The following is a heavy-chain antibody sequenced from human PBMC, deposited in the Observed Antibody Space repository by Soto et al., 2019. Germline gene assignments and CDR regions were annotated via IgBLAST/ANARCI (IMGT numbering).Heavy chain of an antibody. CDR3: VLWPPYYFDY. V-gene: IGHV3-23*01. Sequence: AGSLRLSCAAAGCTFSSYARSWVRQAPGKGLEWVSAISGSGGSTYYADSVKGRFTISRDNSKNTLYLQMNSLRAEDTDVYYCVLWPPYYFDYWGQGTLVTVSS. CDR2: ISGSGGST. CDR1: GCTFSSYA. D-gene: IGHD3-10*01. J-gene: IGHJ4*02.